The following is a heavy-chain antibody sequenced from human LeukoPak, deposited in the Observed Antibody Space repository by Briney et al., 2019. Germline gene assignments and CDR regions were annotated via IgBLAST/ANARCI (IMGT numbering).Heavy chain of an antibody. J-gene: IGHJ4*02. CDR1: GGSINSYY. V-gene: IGHV4-4*07. D-gene: IGHD3-10*01. CDR3: GRQGYTASYYFVDY. CDR2: MYPTGTT. Sequence: SQTLSLTCTVSGGSINSYYWGWVRQPAGKGLEWIGRMYPTGTTNYSPSFKSRLTMSLDTSKNQCSLKLRSVTAAATAVYYCGRQGYTASYYFVDYWSQGTLVTVSS.